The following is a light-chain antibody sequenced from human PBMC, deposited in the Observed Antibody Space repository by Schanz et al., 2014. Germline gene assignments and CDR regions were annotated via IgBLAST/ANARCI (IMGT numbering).Light chain of an antibody. V-gene: IGLV2-18*02. J-gene: IGLJ2*01. CDR3: SSYAGNNDFGV. Sequence: QSALTQPPSASGSPGQSVTISCTGASSDVGSYDRVSWYQQSPGTAPKLMIYEVSNRPSGVPDRFSGSKSGNTASLTISGLQAEDESDYYCSSYAGNNDFGVFGGGTKLTVL. CDR2: EVS. CDR1: SSDVGSYDR.